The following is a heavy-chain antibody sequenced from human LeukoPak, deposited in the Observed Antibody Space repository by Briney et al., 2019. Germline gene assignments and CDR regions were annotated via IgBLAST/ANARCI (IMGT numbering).Heavy chain of an antibody. CDR1: GFSVGFNY. J-gene: IGHJ4*02. CDR2: IYSGGNT. Sequence: GGSLRLSCAPSGFSVGFNYMTWVRQAPGKGLEWVSVIYSGGNTDYADSVKGRFTISRDNSKNTVYLQMNTLRVEDTAVYYCSGGPAGRRHWGQGNLVTVCS. CDR3: SGGPAGRRH. V-gene: IGHV3-53*03.